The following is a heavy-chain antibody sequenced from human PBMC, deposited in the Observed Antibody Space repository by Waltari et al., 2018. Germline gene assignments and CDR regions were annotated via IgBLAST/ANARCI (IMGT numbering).Heavy chain of an antibody. CDR1: GGSFSGYY. CDR2: INHSGST. D-gene: IGHD2-21*02. J-gene: IGHJ4*02. CDR3: ARGPVGFDIVVVTANRGFDY. V-gene: IGHV4-34*01. Sequence: QVQLQQWGAGLLKPSETLSLTCAVYGGSFSGYYWSWIRQPPGKGLEWIGEINHSGSTNYNPSLKSLVTRSVDTAKNQFSLKLSSVTAADTAVYYCARGPVGFDIVVVTANRGFDYWGQGTLVTVSS.